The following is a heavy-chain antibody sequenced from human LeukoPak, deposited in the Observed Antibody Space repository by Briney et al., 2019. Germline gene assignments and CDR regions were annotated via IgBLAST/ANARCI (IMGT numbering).Heavy chain of an antibody. CDR2: ISYDGNNK. CDR3: ARGSSTREDY. Sequence: GGSLRLSCAASGFTFSACAMHWVRQAPGKGLEWVAVISYDGNNKYYADSVKGRFTISRDNSKNTLYLQMSSLRAEDTAVYYCARGSSTREDYWGQGILVTVSS. J-gene: IGHJ4*02. V-gene: IGHV3-30*07. CDR1: GFTFSACA. D-gene: IGHD5/OR15-5a*01.